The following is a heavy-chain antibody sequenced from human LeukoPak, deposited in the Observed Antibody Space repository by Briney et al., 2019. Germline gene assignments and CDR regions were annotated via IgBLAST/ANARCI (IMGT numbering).Heavy chain of an antibody. CDR1: GYTFTIYG. CDR3: ARVFGRYPFFDY. Sequence: ASVKVSCTASGYTFTIYGISWVRQAPGQGLGWMGWISAYNGNTNYAQKLQGRVTMTTDTSTSTAYMEPRSLRSDDTAVYYCARVFGRYPFFDYWGQGTLVTVSS. V-gene: IGHV1-18*01. J-gene: IGHJ4*02. D-gene: IGHD3/OR15-3a*01. CDR2: ISAYNGNT.